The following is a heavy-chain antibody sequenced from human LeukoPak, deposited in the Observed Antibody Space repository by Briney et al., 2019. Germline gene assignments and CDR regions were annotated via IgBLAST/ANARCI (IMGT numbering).Heavy chain of an antibody. J-gene: IGHJ6*03. D-gene: IGHD5-24*01. CDR3: ARGRLQRYYYYMDV. V-gene: IGHV4-34*01. CDR2: INHSGST. CDR1: GGSFSGYY. Sequence: PSETLPLTCAVYGGSFSGYYWSWIRQPPGKGLEWIGEINHSGSTNYNPSLKSRVTISVDTSKNQFSLRLSSVTAADTAVYYCARGRLQRYYYYMDVWGKGTTVTVSS.